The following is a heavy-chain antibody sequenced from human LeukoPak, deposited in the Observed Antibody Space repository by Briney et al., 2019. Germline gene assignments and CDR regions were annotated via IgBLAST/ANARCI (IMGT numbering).Heavy chain of an antibody. J-gene: IGHJ5*02. V-gene: IGHV4-61*02. Sequence: SVTLSLTCTVSGGSISSGSYYWSWIRQPAGKGLEWIGRIYTSGSTNYNPSLKSRVTISVDTSKNQFSLKLSSVTAADTAVYYCAREIVVVVAATWFDPWGQGTLVTVSS. CDR1: GGSISSGSYY. CDR3: AREIVVVVAATWFDP. CDR2: IYTSGST. D-gene: IGHD2-15*01.